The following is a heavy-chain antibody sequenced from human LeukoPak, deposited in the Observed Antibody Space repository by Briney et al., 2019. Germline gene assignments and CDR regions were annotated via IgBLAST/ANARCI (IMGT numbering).Heavy chain of an antibody. CDR3: AREWNGSGSYCWFDP. Sequence: ASVKVPCKASGYTFTSYDINWARQATGQGLEWMGWMNPNSGNTGYAQKFQGRVTMTRNTSISTAYMELSSLRSEDTAVYYCAREWNGSGSYCWFDPWGQGTLVTVSS. CDR2: MNPNSGNT. V-gene: IGHV1-8*01. D-gene: IGHD3-10*01. CDR1: GYTFTSYD. J-gene: IGHJ5*02.